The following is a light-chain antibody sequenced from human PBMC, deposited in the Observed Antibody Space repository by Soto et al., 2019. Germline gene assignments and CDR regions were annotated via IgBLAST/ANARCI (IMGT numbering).Light chain of an antibody. J-gene: IGLJ1*01. CDR1: TGDIGKYNF. CDR3: SSHGGNSPYV. CDR2: EVN. Sequence: QSALTQPPSASGSPGQSVAISCTGTTGDIGKYNFVSWYQQHPGKAPKLLIFEVNKRPSGVPDRFSGSKSGNTASLTVSGLHAEDEADYYCSSHGGNSPYVFGTGTKVTVL. V-gene: IGLV2-8*01.